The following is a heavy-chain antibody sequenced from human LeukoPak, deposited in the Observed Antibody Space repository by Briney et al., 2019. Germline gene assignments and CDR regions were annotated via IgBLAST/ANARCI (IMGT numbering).Heavy chain of an antibody. V-gene: IGHV3-15*01. J-gene: IGHJ4*02. CDR1: GFTFSNAW. CDR3: TTVLLWFGEPDFDY. D-gene: IGHD3-10*01. Sequence: GGSLRLSCAASGFTFSNAWMSWVRQAPGKGLEWVGRIKSKTDGGTTDYAAPVKGRFTISRDDSKNTLYLQMNSLKTEDTAVYYCTTVLLWFGEPDFDYWGQGTLVTVSS. CDR2: IKSKTDGGTT.